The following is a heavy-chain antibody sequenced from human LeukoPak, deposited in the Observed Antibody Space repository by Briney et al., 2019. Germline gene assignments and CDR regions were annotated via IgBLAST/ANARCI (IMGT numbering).Heavy chain of an antibody. V-gene: IGHV4-4*02. J-gene: IGHJ4*02. Sequence: SGTLSLTCAVSGGSISSTNWWSWVRQPPGKGLEWIGEIYHSGSTNYNPSLKSRVTISVDKSKNQFSLKLSSVTAADTAVYYCAKEGGLRSSWSFDFWGQGILVIVSS. CDR2: IYHSGST. D-gene: IGHD6-13*01. CDR3: AKEGGLRSSWSFDF. CDR1: GGSISSTNW.